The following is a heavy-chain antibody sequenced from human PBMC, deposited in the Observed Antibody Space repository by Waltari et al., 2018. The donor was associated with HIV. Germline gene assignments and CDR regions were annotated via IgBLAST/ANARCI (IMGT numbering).Heavy chain of an antibody. CDR3: ARATRDGYNHWYFDL. Sequence: EVQLVESGGGLVQPGGSLRLSCAASGFTFSSSWMSWVRQAPGKGLEGVANIKQDGSEKYYVDSVKGRFTISRDNAKNSLYLQMNSLRAEDTAVYYCARATRDGYNHWYFDLWGRGTLVTVSS. CDR1: GFTFSSSW. CDR2: IKQDGSEK. J-gene: IGHJ2*01. V-gene: IGHV3-7*01. D-gene: IGHD5-12*01.